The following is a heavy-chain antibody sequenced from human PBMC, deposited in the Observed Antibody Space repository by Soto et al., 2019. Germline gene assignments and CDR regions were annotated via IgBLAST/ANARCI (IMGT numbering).Heavy chain of an antibody. D-gene: IGHD3-22*01. CDR1: GFTFSSYA. J-gene: IGHJ4*02. CDR2: ISGSGGST. V-gene: IGHV3-23*01. CDR3: ANFRPPYDSSGYPDY. Sequence: LRLSCAASGFTFSSYAISWVRQSPWKGLEWVSAISGSGGSTYYADSVKGRFTISRDNSKNTLYLQMNSLRAEDTAVYYCANFRPPYDSSGYPDYWGQGTLVTVSS.